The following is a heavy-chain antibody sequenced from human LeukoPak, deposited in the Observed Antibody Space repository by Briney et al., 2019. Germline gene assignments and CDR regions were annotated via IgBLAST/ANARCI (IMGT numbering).Heavy chain of an antibody. Sequence: GGSLRLSCAASGFTFSSYVMSWVRQAPGKGLEWVSAISGSGVTPYYADSVKGRFTISRDNSKNTLDLHLNSLRAEDTAMFYCAKVVITGTIPRAFDIWGQGTMVTVSS. CDR2: ISGSGVTP. CDR3: AKVVITGTIPRAFDI. V-gene: IGHV3-23*01. D-gene: IGHD1/OR15-1a*01. J-gene: IGHJ3*02. CDR1: GFTFSSYV.